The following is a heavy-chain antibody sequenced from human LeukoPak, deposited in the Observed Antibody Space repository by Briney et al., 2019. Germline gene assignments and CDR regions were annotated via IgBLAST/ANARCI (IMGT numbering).Heavy chain of an antibody. Sequence: GESLKVSCKGSGXSFTSYWIGWVRQMPGKGLEWMGIIYPGDSDTRYSPSFQGQVTISADKSISTAYLQWSSLKASDTAMYYCARHRGDSSGPLNIWGQGTMVTVSS. CDR3: ARHRGDSSGPLNI. D-gene: IGHD3-22*01. CDR1: GXSFTSYW. J-gene: IGHJ3*02. CDR2: IYPGDSDT. V-gene: IGHV5-51*01.